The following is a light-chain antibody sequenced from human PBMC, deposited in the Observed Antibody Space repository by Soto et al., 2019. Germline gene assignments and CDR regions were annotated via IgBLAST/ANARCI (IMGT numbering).Light chain of an antibody. J-gene: IGKJ3*01. Sequence: EVVLTQSPGTLSFSPGERATLSCRASQSVAANYLAWYQQKRGQAPRLLIYGASSRATGIPDRFSGSESGTDFTLTISRLEPEDFSVYYCHQYGTAPLTFGPGTKVDIK. CDR1: QSVAANY. V-gene: IGKV3-20*01. CDR2: GAS. CDR3: HQYGTAPLT.